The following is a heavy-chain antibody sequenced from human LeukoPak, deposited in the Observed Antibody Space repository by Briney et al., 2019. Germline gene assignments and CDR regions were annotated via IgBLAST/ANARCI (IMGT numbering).Heavy chain of an antibody. CDR3: ASAGDYGPFDY. D-gene: IGHD4-17*01. J-gene: IGHJ4*02. V-gene: IGHV4-61*01. Sequence: SETLSLTCTVSGGSISSGSYYWNWIRQPPGKGLEWIGNIYYSGSTNYNPSLKSRVTISVDRSKNQFSLKLTSVTAAEAAVYYCASAGDYGPFDYWGQGILVTVSS. CDR2: IYYSGST. CDR1: GGSISSGSYY.